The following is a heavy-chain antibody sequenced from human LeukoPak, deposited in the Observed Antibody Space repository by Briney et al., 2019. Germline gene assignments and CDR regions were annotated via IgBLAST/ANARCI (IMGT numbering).Heavy chain of an antibody. CDR3: ARGPPIRGYRYGYDTGYYYSYSMDV. D-gene: IGHD5-18*01. CDR1: GYTFTGYY. J-gene: IGHJ6*03. Sequence: APVKVSCKASGYTFTGYYLHWVRQAPGQGLEWMGWMNPISGNTGHAQKFQGRVTMTRDTSISTAYMELSSLRSEDTAVYYCARGPPIRGYRYGYDTGYYYSYSMDVWGKGTTVTISS. CDR2: MNPISGNT. V-gene: IGHV1-8*01.